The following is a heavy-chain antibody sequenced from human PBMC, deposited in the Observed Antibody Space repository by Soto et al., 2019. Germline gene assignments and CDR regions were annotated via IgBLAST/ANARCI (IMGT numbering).Heavy chain of an antibody. V-gene: IGHV3-21*01. CDR1: GFSFSGYS. CDR2: ISPSSSFI. J-gene: IGHJ4*02. Sequence: GGSLRLSCAGSGFSFSGYSMNWVRQAPGKGLEWVSSISPSSSFIYYGDSVKGRFTVSRDNAKNSLYLRMNSLRVEDTAVYYCARDQKVAGTFDSWGQGT. CDR3: ARDQKVAGTFDS. D-gene: IGHD6-19*01.